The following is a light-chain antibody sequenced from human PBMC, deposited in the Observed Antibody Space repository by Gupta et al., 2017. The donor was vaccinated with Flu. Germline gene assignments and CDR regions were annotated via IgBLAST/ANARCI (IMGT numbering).Light chain of an antibody. CDR3: CALAGYDATGVV. Sequence: SALPQPPSASGSPGQSVTISCTGTRSDVGGYNYVSWYQQHPGKAPNLIIYEVFYRPSGVPARFSGSKSGNTADLTVSGLQAEEEAEYHCCALAGYDATGVVFGGGTKLTVL. CDR2: EVF. V-gene: IGLV2-8*01. CDR1: RSDVGGYNY. J-gene: IGLJ2*01.